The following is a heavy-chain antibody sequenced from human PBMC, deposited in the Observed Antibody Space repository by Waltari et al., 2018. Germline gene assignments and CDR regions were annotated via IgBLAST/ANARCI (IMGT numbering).Heavy chain of an antibody. CDR3: ASGIYSSGASWDY. CDR1: GYTFTSYA. J-gene: IGHJ4*02. V-gene: IGHV1-3*01. CDR2: SNAGNVNT. D-gene: IGHD6-19*01. Sequence: QVQLVQSGAEVKKPGASGKVSCKASGYTFTSYAKHWVRQAPGKRHEWMGWSNAGNVNTKYSQEFQGRVTIARATAARTAYMELRSLRSEDTPVYYCASGIYSSGASWDYWGQGTLVTVSS.